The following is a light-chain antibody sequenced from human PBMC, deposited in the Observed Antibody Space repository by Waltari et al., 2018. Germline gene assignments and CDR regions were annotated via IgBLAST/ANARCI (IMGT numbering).Light chain of an antibody. CDR3: QSYDRSLSGYV. V-gene: IGLV1-40*01. J-gene: IGLJ1*01. CDR1: SSNIGAGYD. CDR2: GTS. Sequence: QSVLTQPPSVSGAPGQRVTISCTGSSSNIGAGYDVHWYQHLPRTAPKLLIYGTSNRPSGVPDRFSGSKSGTSASLAISGLQAEDEADYYCQSYDRSLSGYVFGSGTKVTVL.